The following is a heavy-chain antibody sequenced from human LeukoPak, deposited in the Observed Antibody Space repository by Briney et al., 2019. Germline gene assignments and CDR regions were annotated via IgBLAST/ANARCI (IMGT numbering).Heavy chain of an antibody. CDR2: IIPIFGIA. V-gene: IGHV1-69*04. CDR3: ARERGEQLWNSFDP. Sequence: SVKVSCKALGGTFSSYAISWVRQAPGQGLEWMGRIIPIFGIANYAQKFQGRVTITADKSTSTAYMELSSLRSEDTAVYYCARERGEQLWNSFDPWGQGTLVTASS. D-gene: IGHD5-18*01. J-gene: IGHJ5*02. CDR1: GGTFSSYA.